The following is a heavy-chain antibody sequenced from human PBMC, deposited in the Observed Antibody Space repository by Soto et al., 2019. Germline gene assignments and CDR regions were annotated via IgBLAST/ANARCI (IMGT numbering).Heavy chain of an antibody. D-gene: IGHD3-10*01. CDR2: INPNSGGT. CDR1: GYTFTGYY. Sequence: QVQLVQSGAEVKKPGASVKVSCKASGYTFTGYYMHWVRQAPGQGLEWMGWINPNSGGTNYAQKFQGWVTMTRDTSISTAYMELSRLRSDDTAVYYCARDSYDYYGSGGDAFDIWGQGTMVTVSS. J-gene: IGHJ3*02. CDR3: ARDSYDYYGSGGDAFDI. V-gene: IGHV1-2*04.